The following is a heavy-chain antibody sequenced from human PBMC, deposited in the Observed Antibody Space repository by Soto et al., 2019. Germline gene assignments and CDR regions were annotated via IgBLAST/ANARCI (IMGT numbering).Heavy chain of an antibody. Sequence: EVQLVESGAGLVEPGGSLRLSCAASGFTLSNAWMSWVRQAPGKGLEWVGRIQRKTDGGATVYAAPVRGRFTITRDDSKNTLDLQMSSLKTEDTAMYYCTRVNLGKLDYWGQGTLATVSS. CDR2: IQRKTDGGAT. J-gene: IGHJ4*02. CDR1: GFTLSNAW. V-gene: IGHV3-15*01. CDR3: TRVNLGKLDY. D-gene: IGHD3-16*01.